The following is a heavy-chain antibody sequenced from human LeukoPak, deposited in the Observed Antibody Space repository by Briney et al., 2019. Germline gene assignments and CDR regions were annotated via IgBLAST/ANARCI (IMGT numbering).Heavy chain of an antibody. V-gene: IGHV3-30*18. J-gene: IGHJ4*02. CDR1: EFTFSTYG. CDR3: AKDAVATPQIDH. CDR2: ISYDGTDK. Sequence: GGSLRLSCAASEFTFSTYGMHWVRQAPGKGPEWVAVISYDGTDKYYADSLKGRFTISRDNSKNTLYLQMNSLRAEDTALYYCAKDAVATPQIDHWGQGALVTVSS. D-gene: IGHD2-15*01.